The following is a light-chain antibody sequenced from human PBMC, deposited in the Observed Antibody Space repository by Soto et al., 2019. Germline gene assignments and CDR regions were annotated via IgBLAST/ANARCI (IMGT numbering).Light chain of an antibody. Sequence: IVLTQSPAPLSFSPLKRATLSCRASQNISIHLAWYQQKPGQAPRLLIYGASNRATGIPDRFSGSGSGTDFTLTISRLEPEDFAVYYCQQYGRSGTFGQGTKVDIK. CDR1: QNISIH. CDR3: QQYGRSGT. J-gene: IGKJ1*01. V-gene: IGKV3-20*01. CDR2: GAS.